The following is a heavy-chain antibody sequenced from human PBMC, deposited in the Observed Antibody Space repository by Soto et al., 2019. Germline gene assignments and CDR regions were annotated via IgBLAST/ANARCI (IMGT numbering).Heavy chain of an antibody. J-gene: IGHJ6*02. Sequence: SETLSLTCTVSGGSISSTIYYWGWIRQPPGKGLEWIGSIYYSGSTYYSASLKSRLTISVDTSKNQFSLRLSSVTAADTAVYYCARHSGTGTTRYYGIDVWGQGTTVTFSS. CDR3: ARHSGTGTTRYYGIDV. D-gene: IGHD1-7*01. CDR1: GGSISSTIYY. CDR2: IYYSGST. V-gene: IGHV4-39*01.